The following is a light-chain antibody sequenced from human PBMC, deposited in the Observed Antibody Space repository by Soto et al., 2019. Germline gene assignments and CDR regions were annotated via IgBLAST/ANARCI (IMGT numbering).Light chain of an antibody. Sequence: ILMPQSPSSLSASTGDRVTITCRASQTISSWLAWYQQKPGKAPKLLIYKASTLKSGVPSRFSGSGSGTEFTLTISSLQPDDFATYYCQHYNSYSEAFGQGTKVDI. CDR3: QHYNSYSEA. J-gene: IGKJ1*01. V-gene: IGKV1-5*03. CDR1: QTISSW. CDR2: KAS.